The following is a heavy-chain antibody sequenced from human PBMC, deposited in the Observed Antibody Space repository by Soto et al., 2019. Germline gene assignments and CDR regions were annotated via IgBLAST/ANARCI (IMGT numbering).Heavy chain of an antibody. J-gene: IGHJ6*02. Sequence: GGSLRLSCAASGFTFSSYWMHWVRQAPGKGLVWVSRTNEDGGTTDYADSVKGRLTISRDNAKNTLYLQMNSLRVEDTAVYYCASDLSGRADVWGQGTTVTVSS. CDR3: ASDLSGRADV. CDR1: GFTFSSYW. D-gene: IGHD3-10*01. CDR2: TNEDGGTT. V-gene: IGHV3-74*01.